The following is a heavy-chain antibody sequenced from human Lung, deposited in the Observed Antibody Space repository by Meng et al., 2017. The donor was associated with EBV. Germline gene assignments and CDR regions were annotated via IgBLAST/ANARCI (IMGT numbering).Heavy chain of an antibody. CDR2: INHSGST. CDR3: ARALFDYYDSSGYYDY. V-gene: IGHV4-34*01. CDR1: GVSFSGYY. Sequence: RHPPGVAGPLKPPDTLSLTCAVDGVSFSGYYWSWIRQPPGKGLEWSGEINHSGSTNYNPSLKSRVTISVDTSKNQFSLKLSSVTAADTAVYYCARALFDYYDSSGYYDYWGQGTLVTVSS. D-gene: IGHD3-22*01. J-gene: IGHJ4*02.